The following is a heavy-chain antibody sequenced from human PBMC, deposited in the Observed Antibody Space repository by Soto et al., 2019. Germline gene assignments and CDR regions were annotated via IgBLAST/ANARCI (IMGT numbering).Heavy chain of an antibody. J-gene: IGHJ4*02. CDR1: GFTFSNAW. CDR2: IKSKTDGGTT. D-gene: IGHD3-9*01. V-gene: IGHV3-15*01. CDR3: TTGDVLRYFDWPQYHY. Sequence: GGSLRLSCAASGFTFSNAWMSWVRQAPGKGLEWVGRIKSKTDGGTTDYAAPVKGRFTISRDDSKNTLYLQMNSLKTEDTAVYYCTTGDVLRYFDWPQYHYWGQGTLVTVSS.